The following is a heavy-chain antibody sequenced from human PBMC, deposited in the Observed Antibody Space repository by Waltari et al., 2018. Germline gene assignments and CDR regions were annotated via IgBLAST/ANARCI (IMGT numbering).Heavy chain of an antibody. CDR3: VTALGDRSSASRPFDV. J-gene: IGHJ3*01. CDR1: GFTSGNYN. D-gene: IGHD3-10*01. Sequence: EVQLAESGGGLVRPGGSLRLSCVASGFTSGNYNLTWVRQAPGKGLEWVSSISGDSDSIYYADSVRGRFTISRDNARSSLFLQMNTLRAEDTAVYYCVTALGDRSSASRPFDVWGLGTLITVSS. CDR2: ISGDSDSI. V-gene: IGHV3-21*04.